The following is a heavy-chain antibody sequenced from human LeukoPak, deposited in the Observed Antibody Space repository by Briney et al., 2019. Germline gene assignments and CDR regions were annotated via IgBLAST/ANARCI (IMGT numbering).Heavy chain of an antibody. CDR1: GFTFSSYA. D-gene: IGHD3-10*01. J-gene: IGHJ4*02. V-gene: IGHV3-30*04. CDR2: ISYDGSNK. Sequence: PGGSLRLSCAASGFTFSSYAMHWVRQAPGKGLEWVAVISYDGSNKYYADSVKGRFTISRDNSKNTLYLQMNSLRAEDTAVYYCARDGDYYGSGRPYYWGQGTLVTVSS. CDR3: ARDGDYYGSGRPYY.